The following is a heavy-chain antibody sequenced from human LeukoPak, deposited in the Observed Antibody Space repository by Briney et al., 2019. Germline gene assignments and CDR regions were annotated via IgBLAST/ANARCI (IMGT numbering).Heavy chain of an antibody. CDR2: ISYDGSNK. J-gene: IGHJ6*02. D-gene: IGHD1-7*01. V-gene: IGHV3-30-3*01. Sequence: GGSLRLSCVASGFTFSSYAMHWVRQAPGKGLEWVAVISYDGSNKYYADSVKGRFTISRDNSKNTLYLQMNSLRAEDTAVYYCARDHRNWNYLIYYYYGMDVWGQGTTVTVSS. CDR3: ARDHRNWNYLIYYYYGMDV. CDR1: GFTFSSYA.